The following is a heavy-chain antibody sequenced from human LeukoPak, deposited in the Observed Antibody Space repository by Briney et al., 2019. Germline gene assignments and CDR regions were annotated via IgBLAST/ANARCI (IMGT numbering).Heavy chain of an antibody. J-gene: IGHJ4*02. V-gene: IGHV3-30-3*01. CDR2: TSSDLNVK. D-gene: IGHD3-10*01. CDR3: AREGYYSSGSPPSLYFDY. Sequence: GGSLRLSCVAAGFTFRNYVIHWVRQAPGKGLEWVAVTSSDLNVKLYADSVKGRFTISRDNSRSTLYLQMNSLRPEDTAIYYCAREGYYSSGSPPSLYFDYWGQGTLVTVSS. CDR1: GFTFRNYV.